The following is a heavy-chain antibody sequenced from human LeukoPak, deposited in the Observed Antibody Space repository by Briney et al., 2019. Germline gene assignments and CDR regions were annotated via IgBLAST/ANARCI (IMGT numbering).Heavy chain of an antibody. D-gene: IGHD4-17*01. J-gene: IGHJ3*02. CDR1: GLTFSNYA. Sequence: PGGSLTLSCTASGLTFSNYATTWNRQAPGKGLEWVSSITGSGRGTYYADSVKGRFSVSRDNSQNTVFLHMNSLRADDTALYYCSKDPNGDYVGAFDMWGPGTMVTVSS. CDR2: ITGSGRGT. CDR3: SKDPNGDYVGAFDM. V-gene: IGHV3-23*01.